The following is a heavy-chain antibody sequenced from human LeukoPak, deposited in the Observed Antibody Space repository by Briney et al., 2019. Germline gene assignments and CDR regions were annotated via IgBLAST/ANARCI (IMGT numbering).Heavy chain of an antibody. J-gene: IGHJ4*02. D-gene: IGHD3-22*01. CDR3: AAYDSSGYYSVH. V-gene: IGHV1-8*01. CDR2: MNPNSGNT. CDR1: GYTFTSYD. Sequence: GASVKVSYKASGYTFTSYDINWVRQAAGQGLEWMGWMNPNSGNTGYAQKFQGRVTMTRNTSISTAYMELSSLRSEDTAVYYCAAYDSSGYYSVHWGQGTLVTVSS.